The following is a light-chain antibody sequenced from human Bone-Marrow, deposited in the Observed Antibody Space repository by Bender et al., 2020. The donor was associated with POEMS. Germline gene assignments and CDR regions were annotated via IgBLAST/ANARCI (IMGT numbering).Light chain of an antibody. CDR2: NNS. CDR1: SSKFGSYP. V-gene: IGLV1-44*01. CDR3: ATWDDSLNGWV. J-gene: IGLJ3*02. Sequence: QSVLTPPPLASGTPGQRVTISCSGSSSKFGSYPVNWYQQLPGAAPKLVIFNNSQRPSGVPDRFSGSNSGTSASLAISGLLSDDEADFYCATWDDSLNGWVFGGGTKLTVL.